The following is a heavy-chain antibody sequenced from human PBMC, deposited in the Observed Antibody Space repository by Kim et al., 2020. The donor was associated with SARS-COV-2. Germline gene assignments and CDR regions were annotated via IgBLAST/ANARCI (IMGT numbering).Heavy chain of an antibody. Sequence: GGSLRLSCAASGFTFSSYSMNWVRQAPGKGLEWVSSISSSSSYIYYADSVKGRFTISRDNAKNSLYLQMNSLRAEDTAVYYCARKDGYNHPFDYWGQGTLVTVSS. D-gene: IGHD5-12*01. V-gene: IGHV3-21*01. CDR1: GFTFSSYS. J-gene: IGHJ4*02. CDR2: ISSSSSYI. CDR3: ARKDGYNHPFDY.